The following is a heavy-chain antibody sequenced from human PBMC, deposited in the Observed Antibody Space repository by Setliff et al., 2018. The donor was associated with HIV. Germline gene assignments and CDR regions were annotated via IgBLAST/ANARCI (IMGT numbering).Heavy chain of an antibody. CDR2: IYTSGST. CDR3: ATERWLYQNFDS. D-gene: IGHD3-16*01. V-gene: IGHV4-61*02. J-gene: IGHJ4*02. Sequence: SETLSLTCTVSGGSVSSGSYYWSWIRQPAGKGLQWIGRIYTSGSTNYNASLKSRVTISVDTSKNQFSLTLISVTAADTAIYYCATERWLYQNFDSWGQGTQVTVSS. CDR1: GGSVSSGSYY.